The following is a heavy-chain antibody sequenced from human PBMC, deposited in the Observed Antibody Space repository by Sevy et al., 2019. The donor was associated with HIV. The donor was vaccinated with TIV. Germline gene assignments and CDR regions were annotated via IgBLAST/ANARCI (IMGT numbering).Heavy chain of an antibody. V-gene: IGHV3-7*01. CDR1: GFTFTRYW. CDR3: ARDVAAGDY. J-gene: IGHJ4*02. CDR2: INEDGSGK. Sequence: GGSLRLSCVASGFTFTRYWMSWVRQPPGKGLEWVANINEDGSGKYYVDSVKGRFTISRDNAKNSLALQMNSLRAEDTALYYCARDVAAGDYWGQGTLVTVSS. D-gene: IGHD2-21*01.